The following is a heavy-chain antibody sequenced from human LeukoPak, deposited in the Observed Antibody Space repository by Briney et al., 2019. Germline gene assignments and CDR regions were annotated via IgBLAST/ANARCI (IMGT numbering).Heavy chain of an antibody. CDR2: IYYTGST. D-gene: IGHD6-13*01. Sequence: PSKTLSLTCTVSVGPISSYYWSWIRQPPGKRLEWIGYIYYTGSTNYNPSLKSRVTISVDTSKNQFSLKLSSVTAADTAVYYCARLQTYSSSRHFDFWGQGTLVTVSS. CDR3: ARLQTYSSSRHFDF. J-gene: IGHJ4*02. CDR1: VGPISSYY. V-gene: IGHV4-59*13.